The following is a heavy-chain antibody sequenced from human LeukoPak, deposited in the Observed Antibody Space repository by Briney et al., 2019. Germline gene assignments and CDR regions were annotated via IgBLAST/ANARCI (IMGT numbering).Heavy chain of an antibody. D-gene: IGHD3-10*01. CDR2: IYHSGSA. CDR3: ARDYGSGSSYDYFSYALDV. V-gene: IGHV4-38-2*02. J-gene: IGHJ6*04. Sequence: SETRSLTCAVSGYSISSGDYWDWIRQPPSKELKRLGNIYHSGSAYYNPSLKSRVTISIDTSKDESSLRLSSVTAADTAVYYCARDYGSGSSYDYFSYALDVWGKGTTVTVSS. CDR1: GYSISSGDY.